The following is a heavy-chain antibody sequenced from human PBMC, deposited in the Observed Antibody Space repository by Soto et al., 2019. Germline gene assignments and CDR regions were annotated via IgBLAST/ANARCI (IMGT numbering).Heavy chain of an antibody. V-gene: IGHV4-39*01. CDR3: ARHYGSFDP. D-gene: IGHD6-19*01. CDR1: GGSISNSGYY. J-gene: IGHJ5*02. CDR2: VFYSGGT. Sequence: SETLSLTCTVSGGSISNSGYYWGWVRQPPGKGLEWIASVFYSGGTYYKPSLKSRVTISIDTSKNQFSLYLKSVTAADTAVYYCARHYGSFDPWGQGTLVTVSS.